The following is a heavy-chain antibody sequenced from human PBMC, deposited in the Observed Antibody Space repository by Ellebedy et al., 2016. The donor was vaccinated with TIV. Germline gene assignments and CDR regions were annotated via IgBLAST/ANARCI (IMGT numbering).Heavy chain of an antibody. D-gene: IGHD1-26*01. CDR3: ATRIEPQGGGWFDP. J-gene: IGHJ5*02. V-gene: IGHV4-59*08. CDR1: GASISSFY. Sequence: MPSETLSLTCTVSGASISSFYWSWIRQSPGRGLEWIGYIYYSGDTNYNPSLKSRVTISIDRSRTQFSLKLTSVTAADTAVYYCATRIEPQGGGWFDPWGPGTLVTVPS. CDR2: IYYSGDT.